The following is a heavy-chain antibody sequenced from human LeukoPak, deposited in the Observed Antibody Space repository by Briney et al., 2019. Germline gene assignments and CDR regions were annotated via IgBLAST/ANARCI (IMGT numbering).Heavy chain of an antibody. J-gene: IGHJ4*02. Sequence: ASVKVSCKASGYTFTSYGISWVRQAPGQGLEWMGWISAYNGNTNYAQKLQGRVTMTTDTSTSTAYMELRSLRSDDTAVYYCARARYYYDSSGYYWYFDYWAREPWSPSPQ. CDR3: ARARYYYDSSGYYWYFDY. D-gene: IGHD3-22*01. CDR1: GYTFTSYG. V-gene: IGHV1-18*01. CDR2: ISAYNGNT.